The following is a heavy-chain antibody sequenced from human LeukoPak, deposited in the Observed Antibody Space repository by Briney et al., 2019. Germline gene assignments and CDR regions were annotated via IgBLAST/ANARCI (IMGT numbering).Heavy chain of an antibody. J-gene: IGHJ4*02. CDR3: ASTSEGYYGSGSYHQQYYFDY. CDR2: IYYSGST. CDR1: GGSISSYY. V-gene: IGHV4-59*01. Sequence: PSETLSLTCTVSGGSISSYYWSWIRQPPGKGLEWIGYIYYSGSTNYNPSLKSRVTISVDTSKNQFSLKLSSVTAADTAVYYCASTSEGYYGSGSYHQQYYFDYWGQGTLVTVSS. D-gene: IGHD3-10*01.